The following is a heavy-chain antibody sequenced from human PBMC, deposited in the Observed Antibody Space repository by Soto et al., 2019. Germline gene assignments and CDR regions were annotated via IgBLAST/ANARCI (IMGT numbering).Heavy chain of an antibody. D-gene: IGHD3-3*01. CDR1: GGTFSSYA. J-gene: IGHJ4*02. CDR3: ARXXXRFLXWLGSEG. V-gene: IGHV1-69*12. Sequence: QVQLVQSGAEVKKPGSSVKVSCKASGGTFSSYAISWVRQAPGQGLEWMGGIIPIFGTANYAQKFQGRVTITADESTSTAYMELSSLRSEDTAVXXXARXXXRFLXWLGSEGWGQGTLVTVSS. CDR2: IIPIFGTA.